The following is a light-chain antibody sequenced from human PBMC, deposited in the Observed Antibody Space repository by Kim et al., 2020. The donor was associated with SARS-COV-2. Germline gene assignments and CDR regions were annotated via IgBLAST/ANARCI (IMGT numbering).Light chain of an antibody. CDR1: SSDIGGYKY. Sequence: QSALTQPASVSGSPGQSIVISCIGTSSDIGGYKYVSWYQQHPGKVPKLIIYAVSQRPSRVSDRFSGSKSGNTASLAISGLQAEDEAIYYCSSYTSTSTLLFGGGTQLTVL. J-gene: IGLJ2*01. CDR2: AVS. CDR3: SSYTSTSTLL. V-gene: IGLV2-14*03.